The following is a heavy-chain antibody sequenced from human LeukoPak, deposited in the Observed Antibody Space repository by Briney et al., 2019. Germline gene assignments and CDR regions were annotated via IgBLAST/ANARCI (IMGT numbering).Heavy chain of an antibody. CDR3: AREERGYSYVYYPYYFDY. Sequence: GRSLRLSCAASGFTFSSYAMRWVRQAPGKGLEWVAVISYDGSNKYYADSVKGRFTISRDNSKNTLYLQMNSLRAEDTAVYYCAREERGYSYVYYPYYFDYWGQGTLVTVSS. V-gene: IGHV3-30-3*01. D-gene: IGHD5-18*01. J-gene: IGHJ4*02. CDR1: GFTFSSYA. CDR2: ISYDGSNK.